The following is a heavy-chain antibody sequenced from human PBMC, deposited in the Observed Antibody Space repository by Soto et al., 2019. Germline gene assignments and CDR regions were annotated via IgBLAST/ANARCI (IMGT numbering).Heavy chain of an antibody. J-gene: IGHJ2*01. CDR1: GFTFSNYA. CDR3: AKVGHYYGSYVHWHFDL. V-gene: IGHV3-23*01. D-gene: IGHD3-22*01. CDR2: ITSRGGDT. Sequence: EVFLLESGGGLVQPGGSLRLSCAASGFTFSNYAMTWVRQAPGKGLEWVSAITSRGGDTIYADSVKGRFTISRDNSKNTLYLQMNGLRVVDTAVYYCAKVGHYYGSYVHWHFDLWGRGSRVSVSS.